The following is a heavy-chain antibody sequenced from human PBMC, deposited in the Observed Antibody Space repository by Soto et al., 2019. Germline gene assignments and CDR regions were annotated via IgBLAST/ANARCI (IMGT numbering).Heavy chain of an antibody. D-gene: IGHD3-3*01. CDR2: ISAYNGNT. J-gene: IGHJ4*02. Sequence: GASVKVSCKASGYTFTSYGISWVRQAPGQGLEWMGWISAYNGNTNYAQKLQGRVTMTTDTSTSTAYMELRSLRSDDTAVYYCARVIYDFWSGPTEPFDYWGQGTLVTVSS. CDR3: ARVIYDFWSGPTEPFDY. CDR1: GYTFTSYG. V-gene: IGHV1-18*01.